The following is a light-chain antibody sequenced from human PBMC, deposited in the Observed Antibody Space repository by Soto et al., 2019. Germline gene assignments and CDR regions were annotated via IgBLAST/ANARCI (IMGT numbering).Light chain of an antibody. V-gene: IGKV3D-20*02. CDR2: DAS. J-gene: IGKJ5*01. Sequence: EIVLTQSPGTLSLSPGDRATLSCRASQSVSSSYLAWYQQKPGQAPRLLIYDASNRATGIPARFSGSGSGTDFTLTISSLEPEDFAVYYCQQRSNWPITSGQGTRLEIK. CDR3: QQRSNWPIT. CDR1: QSVSSSY.